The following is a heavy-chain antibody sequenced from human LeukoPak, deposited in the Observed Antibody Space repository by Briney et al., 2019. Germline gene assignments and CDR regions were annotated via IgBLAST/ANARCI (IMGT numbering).Heavy chain of an antibody. V-gene: IGHV4-39*01. CDR3: ARGRIIGTTAQGY. CDR1: GGSISSSSYY. Sequence: ASETLSLTCTVSGGSISSSSYYWGWIRQPPGKGLEWIGSIYYSGSTYYNPSLKSRVTISVDTSKNQFSLKLSSVTAADTAVYYCARGRIIGTTAQGYWGQGTLVTVSS. J-gene: IGHJ4*02. CDR2: IYYSGST. D-gene: IGHD1-7*01.